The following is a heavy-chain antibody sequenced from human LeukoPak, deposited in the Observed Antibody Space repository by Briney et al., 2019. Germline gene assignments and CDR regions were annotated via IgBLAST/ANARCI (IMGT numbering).Heavy chain of an antibody. CDR2: ISSNGGST. J-gene: IGHJ6*04. Sequence: PGGTLRLSCSAYGFTFNRYTLHWVRQAQGKELEYVSAISSNGGSTYYADSVKGRFTISRDNSKNTLYLQMSSLRAEDTAVYYCVKDPPGYYGMDVWGKGTTVTGSS. V-gene: IGHV3-64D*06. CDR1: GFTFNRYT. CDR3: VKDPPGYYGMDV.